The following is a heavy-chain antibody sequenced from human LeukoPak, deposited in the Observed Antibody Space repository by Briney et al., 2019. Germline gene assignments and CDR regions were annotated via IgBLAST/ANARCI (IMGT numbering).Heavy chain of an antibody. D-gene: IGHD5-24*01. CDR1: GDSISSYY. J-gene: IGHJ3*01. V-gene: IGHV4-59*01. Sequence: SETLSLTCTVSGDSISSYYWSWIRQPPRKGLEWIGYIYYSGSTNYNPSLKSRVTISVDTSKNQFSLKLSSVTAADTAVYYCARALDGYRYASDFWGQGTMVTVSS. CDR3: ARALDGYRYASDF. CDR2: IYYSGST.